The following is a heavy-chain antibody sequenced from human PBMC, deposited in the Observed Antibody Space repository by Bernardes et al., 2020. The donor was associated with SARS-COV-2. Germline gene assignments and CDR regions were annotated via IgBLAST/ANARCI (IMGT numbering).Heavy chain of an antibody. V-gene: IGHV3-23*01. D-gene: IGHD3-3*01. Sequence: GGSLRLSCAASGFTFSSYAMSWVRQAPGKGLEWVSAISGSGGSTYYADSVKGRFTISRDNSKNTLYLQMNSLRAEDTAVYYCAKVPITIFGVVITRTYSFDYWGQGTLVTVSS. J-gene: IGHJ4*02. CDR3: AKVPITIFGVVITRTYSFDY. CDR2: ISGSGGST. CDR1: GFTFSSYA.